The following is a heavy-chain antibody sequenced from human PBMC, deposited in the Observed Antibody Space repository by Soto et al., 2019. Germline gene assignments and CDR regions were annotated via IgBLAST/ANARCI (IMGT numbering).Heavy chain of an antibody. CDR1: GYTLTELS. CDR3: ARDQLRYFDWPDTYDAFDI. CDR2: FDPEDGKT. V-gene: IGHV1-24*01. J-gene: IGHJ3*02. Sequence: ASVKVSCKVSGYTLTELSMHWVRQAPGKGLEWIGGFDPEDGKTNYAQKIQGRVTMTKDTSTSTAYMELRSLRSDDTAVYYCARDQLRYFDWPDTYDAFDIWGQGTMVTVSS. D-gene: IGHD3-9*01.